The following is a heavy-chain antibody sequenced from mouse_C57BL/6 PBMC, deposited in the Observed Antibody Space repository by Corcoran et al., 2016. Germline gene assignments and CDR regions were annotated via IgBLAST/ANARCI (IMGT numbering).Heavy chain of an antibody. D-gene: IGHD1-1*01. Sequence: QVQLQQSGAELARPGASVKLSCKASGYTFTSYGISWVKQRTGQGPEWIGEIYPRSGNTYYNEKFKGKATLTADKSSSTAYMELRSLTSEDSAVYFCARCTTVVDAMDYWGQGTSVTVSS. CDR1: GYTFTSYG. CDR3: ARCTTVVDAMDY. CDR2: IYPRSGNT. J-gene: IGHJ4*01. V-gene: IGHV1-81*01.